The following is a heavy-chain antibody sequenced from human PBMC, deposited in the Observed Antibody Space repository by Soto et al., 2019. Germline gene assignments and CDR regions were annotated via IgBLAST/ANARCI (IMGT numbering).Heavy chain of an antibody. V-gene: IGHV1-69*04. CDR1: GGTFSSYT. CDR3: AREKVAVAGTVHFDP. CDR2: IIPILGIA. Sequence: ASVKVSCKASGGTFSSYTISWVRQAPGQGLEWMGRIIPILGIANYAQKFQGRVTITADKSTSTAYMELSSLRSEDTAVYYCAREKVAVAGTVHFDPWGQGTLVTVSS. D-gene: IGHD6-19*01. J-gene: IGHJ5*02.